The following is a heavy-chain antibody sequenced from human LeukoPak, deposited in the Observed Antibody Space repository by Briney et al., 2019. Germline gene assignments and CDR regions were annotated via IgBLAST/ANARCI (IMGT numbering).Heavy chain of an antibody. Sequence: GASVKVSCKASVYTFTSYDINWVRQATGQGLEWMGWTNPNSGNTGYAQKFQGRVTMTRNTSISTAYMELSSLRSEDTAVYYCAREWDGDSSSWYRWFDPWGQGTLVTVSS. V-gene: IGHV1-8*01. J-gene: IGHJ5*02. CDR2: TNPNSGNT. CDR1: VYTFTSYD. D-gene: IGHD6-13*01. CDR3: AREWDGDSSSWYRWFDP.